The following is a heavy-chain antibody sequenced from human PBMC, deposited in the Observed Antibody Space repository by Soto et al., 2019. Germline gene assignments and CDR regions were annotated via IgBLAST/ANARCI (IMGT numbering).Heavy chain of an antibody. V-gene: IGHV4-34*01. J-gene: IGHJ6*02. D-gene: IGHD3-10*01. CDR1: GGSFSGYD. Sequence: PSETLSLTCAVYGGSFSGYDCSWIRQPPWKGLEWIGEINHSGSTNYNPSLKSRVTISVDTSKNQFSLKLSSVTAADTAVYYCARSGITMVRGVLRGYYYYGMDVLGQGTTVTVSS. CDR2: INHSGST. CDR3: ARSGITMVRGVLRGYYYYGMDV.